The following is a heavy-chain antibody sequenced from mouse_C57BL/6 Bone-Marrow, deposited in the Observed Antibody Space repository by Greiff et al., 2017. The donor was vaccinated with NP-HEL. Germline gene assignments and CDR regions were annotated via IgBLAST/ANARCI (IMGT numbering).Heavy chain of an antibody. V-gene: IGHV5-17*01. CDR2: ISSGSSTT. CDR1: GFTFSDYG. J-gene: IGHJ2*01. Sequence: DVKLVESGGGLVKPGGSLKLSCAASGFTFSDYGMHWVRQAPEKGLEWVAYISSGSSTTYYADTVKGRFTISRDNTKNTLFLQMTSLRSEDTAMYYCANGEDYWGKGTTLTVSS. CDR3: ANGEDY.